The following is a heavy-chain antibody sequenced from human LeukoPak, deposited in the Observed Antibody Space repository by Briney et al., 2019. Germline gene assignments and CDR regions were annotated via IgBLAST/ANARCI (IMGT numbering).Heavy chain of an antibody. Sequence: SETLSLTCAVYGGSFSGYYWSWIRQPPGKGLEWIGEINHSGSTNYNPSLKSRVTISVDTSKNQFSLKLSSVTAADTAVYYCARARPGDIVVVPAAIGMDVWGKGTTVTVPS. CDR1: GGSFSGYY. CDR3: ARARPGDIVVVPAAIGMDV. D-gene: IGHD2-2*01. V-gene: IGHV4-34*01. J-gene: IGHJ6*04. CDR2: INHSGST.